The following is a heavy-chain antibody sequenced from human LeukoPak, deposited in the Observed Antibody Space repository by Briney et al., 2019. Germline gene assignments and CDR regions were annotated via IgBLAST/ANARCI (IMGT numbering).Heavy chain of an antibody. Sequence: SETLSLTCAVYGGSFSGYYWSWIRQLPGKGLEWIGEINHSGSTNYNPSLKSRVTISVDTSKNQFSLKLSSVTAADTAVYYCARVGIAAAGTHEIDYWGQGTLVTVSS. CDR3: ARVGIAAAGTHEIDY. D-gene: IGHD6-13*01. V-gene: IGHV4-34*01. CDR2: INHSGST. CDR1: GGSFSGYY. J-gene: IGHJ4*02.